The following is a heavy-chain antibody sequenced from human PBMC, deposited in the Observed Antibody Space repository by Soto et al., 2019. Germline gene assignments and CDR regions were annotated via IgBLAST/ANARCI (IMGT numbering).Heavy chain of an antibody. V-gene: IGHV3-7*03. J-gene: IGHJ4*02. CDR2: INQDGSGT. CDR3: ARYFRGSSRYFFDH. D-gene: IGHD6-19*01. CDR1: DFTFIRSF. Sequence: EAQVVESRGGLVQPGGSLRLSCIASDFTFIRSFMGWVRQAPGNGLEWVANINQDGSGTYYVDSVKGRFTISRDNAKNSLYRQMNSLRAEETAVYYWARYFRGSSRYFFDHWGQGTLVTVSS.